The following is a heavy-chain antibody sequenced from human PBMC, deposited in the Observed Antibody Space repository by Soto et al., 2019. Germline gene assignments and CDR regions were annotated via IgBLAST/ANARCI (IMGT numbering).Heavy chain of an antibody. CDR3: ARGVSLMVVAQTDAPDNYYYDS. D-gene: IGHD2-21*01. Sequence: SETLSLTCAAYGGSFNGHYWSWIRQPPGKGLEWIGEINHSGSSNYNPSLKSRVSLSADASKNQFSLRLSSVTAADRATYFCARGVSLMVVAQTDAPDNYYYDSWGQGTLVTVS. V-gene: IGHV4-34*01. CDR1: GGSFNGHY. CDR2: INHSGSS. J-gene: IGHJ4*02.